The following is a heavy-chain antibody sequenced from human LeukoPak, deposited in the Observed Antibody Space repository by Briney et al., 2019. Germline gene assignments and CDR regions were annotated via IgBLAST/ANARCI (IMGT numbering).Heavy chain of an antibody. CDR1: GLTFSSYS. CDR2: ISFSGTNT. CDR3: ARDLSELQLLSYYFDS. J-gene: IGHJ4*02. D-gene: IGHD2-2*01. V-gene: IGHV3-23*01. Sequence: GGSLRLSCAASGLTFSSYSMSWVRQAPGKGLEWVSGISFSGTNTYYADSVKGRFTVSRDNSKNTLYLQMDGLRAEDTAVYYCARDLSELQLLSYYFDSWGQGTLVTVSS.